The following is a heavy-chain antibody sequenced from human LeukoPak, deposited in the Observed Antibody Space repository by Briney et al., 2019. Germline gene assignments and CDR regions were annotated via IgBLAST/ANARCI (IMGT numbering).Heavy chain of an antibody. Sequence: GGSLRLSCAASGFTFSSYAMSWVRQAPGKGLEWVSAISGSGGSTYYADSVKGRFTISRDNSMNTLYLQMNSLRAEDTAVYYCAKFLPTHIVVANYYFDYWGQGTLVTVSS. D-gene: IGHD2-21*01. V-gene: IGHV3-23*01. CDR1: GFTFSSYA. CDR3: AKFLPTHIVVANYYFDY. J-gene: IGHJ4*02. CDR2: ISGSGGST.